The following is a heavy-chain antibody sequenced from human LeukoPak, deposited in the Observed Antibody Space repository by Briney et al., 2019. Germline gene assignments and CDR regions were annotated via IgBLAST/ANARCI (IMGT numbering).Heavy chain of an antibody. CDR1: GYTFTGYY. J-gene: IGHJ4*02. Sequence: ASVKVSCKASGYTFTGYYMHWVRQAPGQGLEWMGWINPNSGGTNYAQKLQGRVTMTTDTSTSTAYMELRSLRSDDTAVYYCARDQEERFLEWPPGYWGQGTLVTVSS. D-gene: IGHD3-3*01. CDR2: INPNSGGT. CDR3: ARDQEERFLEWPPGY. V-gene: IGHV1-2*02.